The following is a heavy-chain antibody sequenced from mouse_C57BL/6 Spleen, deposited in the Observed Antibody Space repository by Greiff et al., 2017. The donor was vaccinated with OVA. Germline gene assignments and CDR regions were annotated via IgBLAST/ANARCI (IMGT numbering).Heavy chain of an antibody. D-gene: IGHD2-4*01. CDR2: IDPSDSEN. Sequence: VQLQQPGAELVRPGSSVKLSCKASGYTFTSYWMHWVKQRPIQGLEWIGNIDPSDSENHYNQKFKDKATLTVDKSSSTAYMKLSSLTSEDSAVYYCERDGDYDYFDCGGQGTTLTLPS. CDR3: ERDGDYDYFDC. V-gene: IGHV1-52*01. J-gene: IGHJ2*01. CDR1: GYTFTSYW.